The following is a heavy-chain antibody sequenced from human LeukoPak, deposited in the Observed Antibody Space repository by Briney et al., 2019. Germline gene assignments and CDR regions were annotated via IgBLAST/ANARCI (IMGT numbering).Heavy chain of an antibody. CDR3: ARDYYDSSGYGAFDI. Sequence: SETLSLTCTVSGGSIRSYYCNWIRQPPGKGLEWIGHISNTGRTKYNPSLKSRVTISEDTSKNQLSLKLSSVTAADTAVYYCARDYYDSSGYGAFDIWGQGTMVTVSS. D-gene: IGHD3-22*01. CDR1: GGSIRSYY. CDR2: ISNTGRT. V-gene: IGHV4-4*08. J-gene: IGHJ3*02.